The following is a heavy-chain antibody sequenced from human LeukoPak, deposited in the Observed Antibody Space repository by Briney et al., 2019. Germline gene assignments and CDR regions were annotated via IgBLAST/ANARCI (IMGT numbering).Heavy chain of an antibody. Sequence: ASVKVSCKASGYTFSDQYIHWVRQSPGRGLEWMGWINPNSGDTGYAQKFQGRVTMTRDTSISTAYIELTSLRSDDTAVYYCASYSTSSGDAFDIWGQGTLVTVSS. J-gene: IGHJ3*02. CDR3: ASYSTSSGDAFDI. D-gene: IGHD6-6*01. CDR2: INPNSGDT. CDR1: GYTFSDQY. V-gene: IGHV1-2*02.